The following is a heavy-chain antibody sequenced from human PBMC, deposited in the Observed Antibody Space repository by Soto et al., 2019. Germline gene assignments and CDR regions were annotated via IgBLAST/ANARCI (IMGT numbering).Heavy chain of an antibody. J-gene: IGHJ6*02. Sequence: SVKVSCKASGGTFSSYAISWVRQAPGQGLEWMGGIIPIFGTANYAQKFQGRVTITADESTSTAYMELSSLRSEDTAVYYCARGKRGGYYYCGMDVWGQGTTVTVSS. D-gene: IGHD3-10*01. V-gene: IGHV1-69*13. CDR1: GGTFSSYA. CDR2: IIPIFGTA. CDR3: ARGKRGGYYYCGMDV.